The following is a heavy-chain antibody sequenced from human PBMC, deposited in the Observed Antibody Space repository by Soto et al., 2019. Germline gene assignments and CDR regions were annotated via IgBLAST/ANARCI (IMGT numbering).Heavy chain of an antibody. D-gene: IGHD1-26*01. V-gene: IGHV4-61*08. CDR2: IYYSGST. Sequence: SETLSLTCTVSGGSISSGGYSWSWIRQPPGKGLEWIGYIYYSGSTNYNPSLKSRVTISVDRSKNQFSLKLGSVTAADTAVYYCARRYGGNFDYWGQGTLVTVSS. J-gene: IGHJ4*02. CDR1: GGSISSGGYS. CDR3: ARRYGGNFDY.